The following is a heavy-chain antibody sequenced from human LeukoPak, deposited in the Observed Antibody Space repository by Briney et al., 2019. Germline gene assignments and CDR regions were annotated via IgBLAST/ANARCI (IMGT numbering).Heavy chain of an antibody. J-gene: IGHJ4*02. V-gene: IGHV1-69*13. CDR3: ARSKALRLDDIYY. CDR2: IVPIFGTA. D-gene: IGHD3-9*01. CDR1: GGTFSSYA. Sequence: SVKVSCKASGGTFSSYAISWVRQAPGQGLEWMGGIVPIFGTANYAQKFQGRVTITADESTSTAYMELSSLRSEDTAVYYCARSKALRLDDIYYWGQGTLVTVSP.